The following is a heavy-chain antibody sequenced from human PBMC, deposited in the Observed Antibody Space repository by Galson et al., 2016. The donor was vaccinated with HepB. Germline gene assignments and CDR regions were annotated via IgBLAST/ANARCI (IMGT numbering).Heavy chain of an antibody. V-gene: IGHV1-2*04. CDR1: GYTFTGYY. Sequence: SVKVSCKASGYTFTGYYMHWVRQAPGQGLERMGWINPISGGTNYAQKFQGWVTMTRETSISTAYMELRRLRSDDTAVYYCARGPRTNYDFWTGLEGYWGQGTLVTVSS. CDR3: ARGPRTNYDFWTGLEGY. D-gene: IGHD3-3*01. J-gene: IGHJ4*02. CDR2: INPISGGT.